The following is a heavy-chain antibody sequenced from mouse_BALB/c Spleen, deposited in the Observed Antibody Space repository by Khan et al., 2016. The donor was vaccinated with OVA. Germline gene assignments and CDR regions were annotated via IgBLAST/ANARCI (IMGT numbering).Heavy chain of an antibody. CDR2: IYPGSGST. V-gene: IGHV1S22*01. Sequence: LQQPGSELVRPGASVKLSCKASGYTFTSYWMHWVKQRPGQGLEWIGDIYPGSGSTNYDEKFKSKATLTVDTSSSTAYMQLSSLTSEGSEVYYCTRWSYWFAYWGQGTLVTVSA. CDR1: GYTFTSYW. CDR3: TRWSYWFAY. J-gene: IGHJ3*01. D-gene: IGHD2-12*01.